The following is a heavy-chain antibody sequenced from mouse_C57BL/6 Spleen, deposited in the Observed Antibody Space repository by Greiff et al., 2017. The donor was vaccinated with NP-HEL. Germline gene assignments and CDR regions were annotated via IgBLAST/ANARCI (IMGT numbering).Heavy chain of an antibody. CDR1: GYSFTGYY. CDR3: AIYYYGSSYDY. CDR2: INPSTGGT. D-gene: IGHD1-1*01. V-gene: IGHV1-42*01. J-gene: IGHJ2*01. Sequence: EVYLVESGPELVKPGASVKISCKASGYSFTGYYMNWVKQSPEKSLEWIGEINPSTGGTTYNQKFKAKATLTVDKSSSTAYMQLKSLTSEDSAVYYCAIYYYGSSYDYWGQGTTLTVSS.